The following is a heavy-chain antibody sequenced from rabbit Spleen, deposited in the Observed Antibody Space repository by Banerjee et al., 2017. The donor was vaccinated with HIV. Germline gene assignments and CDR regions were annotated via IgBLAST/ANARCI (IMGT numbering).Heavy chain of an antibody. Sequence: QEQLVESGGGLVQPGGSLKLSCKATGFDFSHYGVSWVRQAPGKGLEWIGYIDPVFGSTHYATWVNGRFTISSHNAQNTLYLQLNSLTVADTATYFCARGSAAMTLVITGYYLNLWGPGTLVTVS. J-gene: IGHJ4*01. CDR2: IDPVFGST. CDR1: GFDFSHYG. D-gene: IGHD2-1*01. CDR3: ARGSAAMTLVITGYYLNL. V-gene: IGHV1S47*01.